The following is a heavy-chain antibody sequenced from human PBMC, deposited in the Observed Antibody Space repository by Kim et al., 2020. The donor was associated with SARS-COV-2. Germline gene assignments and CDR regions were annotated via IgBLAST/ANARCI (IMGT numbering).Heavy chain of an antibody. CDR2: MNPNSGNT. D-gene: IGHD4-17*01. J-gene: IGHJ4*02. CDR1: GYTFTSYD. CDR3: AIRNDYGDYVLDY. V-gene: IGHV1-8*01. Sequence: ASVKVSCKASGYTFTSYDINWVRQATGQGLEWMGWMNPNSGNTGYAQKFQGRVTMTRNTSISTAYMELSSLRSEDTAVYYCAIRNDYGDYVLDYWGQGTLVTVSS.